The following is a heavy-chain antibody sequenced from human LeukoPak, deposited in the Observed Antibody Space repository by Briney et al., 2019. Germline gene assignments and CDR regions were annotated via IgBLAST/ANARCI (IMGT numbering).Heavy chain of an antibody. J-gene: IGHJ4*02. V-gene: IGHV3-23*01. CDR2: ISGSGSGT. CDR1: GFTFSTYA. Sequence: GGSLRLSCAASGFTFSTYAMSWVRQAPGKGLEWVSLISGSGSGTYYANSVKGRFTISRDNSKNTLYLQMDSLRTEDTAVYYCAKERATTTTFDYWGQGTLMTVSS. D-gene: IGHD4-11*01. CDR3: AKERATTTTFDY.